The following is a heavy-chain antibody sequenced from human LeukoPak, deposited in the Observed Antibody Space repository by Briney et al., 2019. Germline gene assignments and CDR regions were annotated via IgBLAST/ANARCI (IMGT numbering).Heavy chain of an antibody. Sequence: GGSLRLSCEASGFTFSTYNMNWVRQAPGKRLEWVSSITSSSSYAFYADSVKGRFTISRDNAKNSLYLQMNSLRAEDTALYYCVRDIVVVPAAAYFDYWGQGTLVTVSS. J-gene: IGHJ4*02. CDR2: ITSSSSYA. CDR1: GFTFSTYN. D-gene: IGHD2-2*01. V-gene: IGHV3-21*04. CDR3: VRDIVVVPAAAYFDY.